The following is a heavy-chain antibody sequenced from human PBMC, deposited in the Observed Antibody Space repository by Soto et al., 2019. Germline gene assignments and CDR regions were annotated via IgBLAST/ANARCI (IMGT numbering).Heavy chain of an antibody. J-gene: IGHJ6*02. CDR1: GCTFTGYY. CDR2: INPNSGGT. D-gene: IGHD5-18*01. CDR3: AGRGYSYGYDYYGMDV. V-gene: IGHV1-2*02. Sequence: GACGTGSCKASGCTFTGYYMHWVRQAPGQGLEWMGWINPNSGGTSYAEKFQGRVTMTRDTSISTAYMELSRLRSDDTAVYYCAGRGYSYGYDYYGMDVWGQGTTVTVSS.